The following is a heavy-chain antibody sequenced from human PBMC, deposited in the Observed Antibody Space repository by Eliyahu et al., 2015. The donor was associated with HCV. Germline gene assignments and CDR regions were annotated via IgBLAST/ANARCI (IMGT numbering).Heavy chain of an antibody. CDR3: ARPSSFVGGYELRYFDC. V-gene: IGHV3-66*04. J-gene: IGHJ4*02. CDR1: GFTASSNY. D-gene: IGHD5-12*01. CDR2: IYSGGDT. Sequence: EVQLVESGGGLVQPGGSLRXSCAAXGFTASSNYMTXVRQAPGKGLEWVSVIYSGGDTYYADSVKGRLXISRDNSKNTLYLQMNSLRAEDTALYYCARPSSFVGGYELRYFDCWGQGTLVTVSS.